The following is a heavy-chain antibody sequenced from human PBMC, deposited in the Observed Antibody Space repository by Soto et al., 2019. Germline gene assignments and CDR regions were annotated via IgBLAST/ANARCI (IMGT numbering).Heavy chain of an antibody. CDR2: IYWNDFK. CDR3: AHSRGYNGYEGPPLYEMDV. Sequence: SGPTLVNPTQTLTLTRTCSGFSVKTSGVGVGWIRQPPGKTLEWLALIYWNDFKRYTPSLESRLTITKDTSKNQVVLTVTNVDPADTATYYCAHSRGYNGYEGPPLYEMDVWGQGTTVTVSS. CDR1: GFSVKTSGVG. J-gene: IGHJ6*02. D-gene: IGHD5-12*01. V-gene: IGHV2-5*01.